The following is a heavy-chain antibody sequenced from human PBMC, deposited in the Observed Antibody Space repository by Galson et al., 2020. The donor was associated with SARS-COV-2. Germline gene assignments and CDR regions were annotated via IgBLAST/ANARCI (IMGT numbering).Heavy chain of an antibody. V-gene: IGHV3-21*01. CDR3: AGREFSGNSNVLYDYFHRDV. J-gene: IGHJ6*03. CDR1: GFTFSSYS. CDR2: ITSSSSSI. D-gene: IGHD1-26*01. Sequence: GGSLRLSCVASGFTFSSYSLNWVRQAPGRGLEWVSYITSSSSSIYYADSIKGRFTIYRDNAKNSLYLQMNSLRAEDTAVYYCAGREFSGNSNVLYDYFHRDVWGKGTTVTVSS.